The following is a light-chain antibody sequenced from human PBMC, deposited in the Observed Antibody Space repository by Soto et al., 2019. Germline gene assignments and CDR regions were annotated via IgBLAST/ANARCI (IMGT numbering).Light chain of an antibody. J-gene: IGKJ5*01. CDR3: QQYNNWPPAIT. CDR1: QSVSSN. Sequence: IVLTQSPATLSLSPGERATLSCRASQSVSSNLAWYQQKPGQAPRLLISGASTGATGIPARFSGSGSGTEFTLTISSLQSEDIAVYYCQQYNNWPPAITFGQGTRLEI. V-gene: IGKV3-15*01. CDR2: GAS.